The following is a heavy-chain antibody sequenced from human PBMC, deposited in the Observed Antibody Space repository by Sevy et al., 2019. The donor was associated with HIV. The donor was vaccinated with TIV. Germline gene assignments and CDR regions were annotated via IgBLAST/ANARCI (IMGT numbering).Heavy chain of an antibody. CDR2: IYSGGST. J-gene: IGHJ4*02. V-gene: IGHV3-53*01. Sequence: GGSLRLSCAASGFTVSRNYMSWVRQAPGKGLEWVSVIYSGGSTYYADSVKGRFTISRDNSKNTLYLQMNSLRAEDTAVYYCARGMSGPNYYGSGSYLHYFDYWGQGTLVTVSS. D-gene: IGHD3-10*01. CDR3: ARGMSGPNYYGSGSYLHYFDY. CDR1: GFTVSRNY.